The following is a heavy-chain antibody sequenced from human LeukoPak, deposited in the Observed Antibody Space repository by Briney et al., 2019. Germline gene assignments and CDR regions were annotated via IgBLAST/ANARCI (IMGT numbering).Heavy chain of an antibody. V-gene: IGHV3-23*01. CDR2: ISGSGGST. D-gene: IGHD1-26*01. J-gene: IGHJ4*02. CDR3: AKREKERGGSYSYYFDY. Sequence: GGSLRLSCAASGFTFSNYAMSWVRQAPGKGLEWVSGISGSGGSTYYADSVKGRFTISRDNSKNTLYLQINSLRAEDTAVYYCAKREKERGGSYSYYFDYWGQGTLVTVSS. CDR1: GFTFSNYA.